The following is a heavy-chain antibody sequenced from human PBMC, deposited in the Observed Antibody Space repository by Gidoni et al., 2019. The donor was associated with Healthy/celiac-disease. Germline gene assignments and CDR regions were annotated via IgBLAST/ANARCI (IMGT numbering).Heavy chain of an antibody. CDR2: IYTSGSP. V-gene: IGHV4-61*02. CDR3: AREGGIRFLESPNWFDP. CDR1: GGSISSGSYY. D-gene: IGHD3-3*01. Sequence: QVQLQESGPGLVKPSQTLSLTCTVSGGSISSGSYYWSWIRQPAGKGLEWIGRIYTSGSPNYNPSLKSRVTISVDTSKNQFSLKLSSVTAADTAVYYCAREGGIRFLESPNWFDPWGQGTLVTVSS. J-gene: IGHJ5*02.